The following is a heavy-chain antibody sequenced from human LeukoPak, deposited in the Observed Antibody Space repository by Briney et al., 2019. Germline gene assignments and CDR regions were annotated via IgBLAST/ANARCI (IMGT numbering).Heavy chain of an antibody. CDR3: ARDHRGIVENGHDYFYYDMDV. Sequence: SVKVSCKASGGSFTTSGFSWVRQAPGQGLEWMGGVIPIYGTPSYAQKFQGRVTITTDESTSTAYMELSSLRSEDTAVYYCARDHRGIVENGHDYFYYDMDVWGQGTTVTVPS. V-gene: IGHV1-69*05. J-gene: IGHJ6*02. CDR2: VIPIYGTP. CDR1: GGSFTTSG. D-gene: IGHD2-8*01.